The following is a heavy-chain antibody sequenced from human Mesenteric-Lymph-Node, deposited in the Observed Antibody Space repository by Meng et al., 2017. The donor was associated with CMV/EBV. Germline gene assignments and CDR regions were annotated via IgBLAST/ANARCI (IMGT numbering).Heavy chain of an antibody. CDR1: GFTFSDHY. D-gene: IGHD3-9*01. Sequence: GGSLRLSCAASGFTFSDHYMDWVRQAPGKGLEWVGRTRNKAQSYTTEYAASVRGRFTISRDDSKNSLYLQMNSLKIEDTAVYYCARSYAVFSPASDAFDLCGQGTMVTVSS. J-gene: IGHJ3*01. V-gene: IGHV3-72*01. CDR2: TRNKAQSYTT. CDR3: ARSYAVFSPASDAFDL.